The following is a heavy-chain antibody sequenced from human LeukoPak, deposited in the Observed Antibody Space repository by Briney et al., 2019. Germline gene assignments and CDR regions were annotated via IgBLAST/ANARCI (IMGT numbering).Heavy chain of an antibody. V-gene: IGHV4-39*01. J-gene: IGHJ5*02. Sequence: PSETLSLTCAVSGGSISSSSYYWGWIRQPPGKGLEWIGSIYYSGSTYYNPSLKSRVTISVDTSKNQFSLKLSSVTAADTAVYYCARQRAYSGYDYGPNWFDPWGQGTLVTVSS. D-gene: IGHD5-12*01. CDR1: GGSISSSSYY. CDR2: IYYSGST. CDR3: ARQRAYSGYDYGPNWFDP.